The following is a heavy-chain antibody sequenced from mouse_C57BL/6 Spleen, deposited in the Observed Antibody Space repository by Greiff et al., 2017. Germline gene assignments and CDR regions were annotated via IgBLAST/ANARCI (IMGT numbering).Heavy chain of an antibody. Sequence: VQLQQSGPELVKPGASVTISCKASGYAFSSSWMNWVKQRPGKGLEWIGRIYPGDGDTNYNGKFKGKAILTADKSSSTAYMQLSSLTSEDSAVYFCERHGNYVFDYWDQGTTLTVSA. D-gene: IGHD2-1*01. CDR3: ERHGNYVFDY. CDR2: IYPGDGDT. V-gene: IGHV1-82*01. J-gene: IGHJ2*01. CDR1: GYAFSSSW.